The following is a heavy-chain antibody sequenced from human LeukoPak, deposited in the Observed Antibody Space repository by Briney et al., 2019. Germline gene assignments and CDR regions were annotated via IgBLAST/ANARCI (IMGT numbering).Heavy chain of an antibody. J-gene: IGHJ4*02. CDR3: ARDPPQGYDTSGYYANYYFDY. CDR1: GYTFTSYY. V-gene: IGHV1-46*01. Sequence: ASVKVSCKASGYTFTSYYMHWVRQAPGQGLEWMGIINPSGGSTSYAQKLQGRVTMTRDTSTSTVYMELSSLRSEDTAVYYCARDPPQGYDTSGYYANYYFDYWGQGTLVTVSS. CDR2: INPSGGST. D-gene: IGHD3-22*01.